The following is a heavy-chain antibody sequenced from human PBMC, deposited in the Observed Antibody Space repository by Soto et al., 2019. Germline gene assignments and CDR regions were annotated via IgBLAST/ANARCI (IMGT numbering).Heavy chain of an antibody. V-gene: IGHV1-69*01. Sequence: QVQLVQSGAEVKKPGSSVKVSCKASGGTFSSYAISWVRQAPGQGLEWMGGIIPISGTANYAQTFQGRVPITADESTSTAYMELSSLRSEDTAVYYCARSQGSSTSLEIYYYYYYGMDVWGQGTTVTVSS. CDR2: IIPISGTA. CDR1: GGTFSSYA. CDR3: ARSQGSSTSLEIYYYYYYGMDV. J-gene: IGHJ6*02. D-gene: IGHD2-2*01.